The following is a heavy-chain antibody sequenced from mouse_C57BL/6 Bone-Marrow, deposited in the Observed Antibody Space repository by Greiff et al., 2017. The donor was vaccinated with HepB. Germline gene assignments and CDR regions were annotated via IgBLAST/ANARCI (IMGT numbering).Heavy chain of an antibody. Sequence: EVQGVESGGGLVQPGGSLKLSCAASGFTFSDYYMYWVRQTPEKRLEWVAYISNGGGSTYYPDTVKGRFTISRDNAKNTLYLQMSRLKSEDTAMYYCAVVATRYAMDYWGQGTSVTVSS. CDR2: ISNGGGST. J-gene: IGHJ4*01. CDR1: GFTFSDYY. D-gene: IGHD1-1*01. V-gene: IGHV5-12*01. CDR3: AVVATRYAMDY.